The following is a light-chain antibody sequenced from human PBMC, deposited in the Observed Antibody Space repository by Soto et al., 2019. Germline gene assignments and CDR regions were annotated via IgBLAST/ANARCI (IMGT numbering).Light chain of an antibody. V-gene: IGKV3-15*01. CDR2: GAS. Sequence: EKVMTQSPATLSVSPGERAILSCRASQSVSSNLAWYQQKPGQAPRLLIYGASTRAIDIPARFSGSGSETEFTLTISSLQSEDFAVYYCQQYNNWPPLTFGGGTKVEIK. J-gene: IGKJ4*01. CDR3: QQYNNWPPLT. CDR1: QSVSSN.